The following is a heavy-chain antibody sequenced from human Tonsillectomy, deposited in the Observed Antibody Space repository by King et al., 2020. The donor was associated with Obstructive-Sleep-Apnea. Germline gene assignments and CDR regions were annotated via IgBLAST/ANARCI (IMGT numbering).Heavy chain of an antibody. CDR2: IFYTGST. J-gene: IGHJ4*02. CDR3: ARAGEGVAGSGRFDY. Sequence: QLQESGPGLVKPSENLSLTCTVSGGSIRSYYWSWIRQVPGKGLEWIGYIFYTGSTKYNPSLMGRLSMSMDTSENQFSLRLSSVTTADTALYYCARAGEGVAGSGRFDYWGQGTQVTVSS. D-gene: IGHD6-19*01. CDR1: GGSIRSYY. V-gene: IGHV4-59*01.